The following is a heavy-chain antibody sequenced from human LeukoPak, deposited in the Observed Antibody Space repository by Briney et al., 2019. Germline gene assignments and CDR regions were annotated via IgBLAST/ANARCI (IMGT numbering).Heavy chain of an antibody. J-gene: IGHJ4*02. V-gene: IGHV1-2*02. Sequence: ASVKVSCKASGYSFTAFYIHWVRQAPGRGLQWMGWIHPRSGETNYAYKFRGRVTMTRDTSISTTYMDLGSLGSDETAVYYCARDGEYGTGSYYRGCFDYWGQGTLVTVSS. CDR2: IHPRSGET. CDR1: GYSFTAFY. CDR3: ARDGEYGTGSYYRGCFDY. D-gene: IGHD3-10*01.